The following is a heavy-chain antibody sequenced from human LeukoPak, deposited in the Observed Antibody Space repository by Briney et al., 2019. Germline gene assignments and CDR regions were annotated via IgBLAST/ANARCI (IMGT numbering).Heavy chain of an antibody. CDR1: GFTFSSYA. J-gene: IGHJ6*04. CDR3: ARDSSGYSSSWYGHGQNYYYYGMDV. CDR2: ISYDGSNK. V-gene: IGHV3-30*04. D-gene: IGHD6-13*01. Sequence: GRSLRLSCAASGFTFSSYAIHWVRQAPGKGLEWVAVISYDGSNKYYADSVKGRFTISRDNSKNTLYLQMNSLRAEDTAVYYCARDSSGYSSSWYGHGQNYYYYGMDVWGKGTTVTVSS.